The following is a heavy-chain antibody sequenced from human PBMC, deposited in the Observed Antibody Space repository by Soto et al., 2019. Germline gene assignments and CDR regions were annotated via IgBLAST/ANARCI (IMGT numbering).Heavy chain of an antibody. CDR2: IYYTGST. V-gene: IGHV4-39*01. J-gene: IGHJ4*01. CDR1: GGSIGSNNYY. D-gene: IGHD6-19*01. CDR3: GRKTPVAGTE. Sequence: QLQLQESGPGLVRPSETLSLTCTVSGGSIGSNNYYWAWIRQPPGKGLEWIGSIYYTGSTYYNPSLRSRVSISVDTSKNQFSLNLNSVTAADTAQYYCGRKTPVAGTEWGHGTLVTVSA.